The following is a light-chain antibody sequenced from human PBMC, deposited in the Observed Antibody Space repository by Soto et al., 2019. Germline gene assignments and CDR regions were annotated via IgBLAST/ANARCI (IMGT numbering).Light chain of an antibody. CDR3: QQRMNWPLT. V-gene: IGKV3-11*01. J-gene: IGKJ5*01. CDR2: GAF. CDR1: PSVTSF. Sequence: EIVMTQSPATLSVSPGERATLSCRASPSVTSFLAWYQQKPGQAPRLLIYGAFNRATGIPARFSGSGSGTDFTLTISRLEPEDFAVYYCQQRMNWPLTFGQGTRLEIK.